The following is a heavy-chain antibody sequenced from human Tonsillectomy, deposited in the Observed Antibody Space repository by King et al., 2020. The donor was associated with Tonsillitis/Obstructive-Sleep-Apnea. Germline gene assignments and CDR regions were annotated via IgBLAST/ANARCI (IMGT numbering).Heavy chain of an antibody. CDR1: GGTFSSYA. Sequence: VQLVESGAEVEKPGSSVKLSCKASGGTFSSYAISWMRQAPGQGLEWMGGIISIFGTANYAHKFQGRVTITADEATSTAYMELSSLRSEDTAVYYCARGGFWRGCDPWGQGTLVTVSS. CDR2: IISIFGTA. CDR3: ARGGFWRGCDP. V-gene: IGHV1-69*01. J-gene: IGHJ5*02. D-gene: IGHD3-3*01.